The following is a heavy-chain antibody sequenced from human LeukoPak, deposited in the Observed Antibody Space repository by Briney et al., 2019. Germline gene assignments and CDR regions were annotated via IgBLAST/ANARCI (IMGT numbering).Heavy chain of an antibody. J-gene: IGHJ4*02. Sequence: SETLSLTCTVSGGSISSTYYYWGWIRQPPGKGLEWIGSIYFSGSTYYNPSLKSRVTISVGTSKNQFSLKVSSVTAADTAVYYCARHDSGYSYGFDYWGQGTLVTVSS. V-gene: IGHV4-39*01. D-gene: IGHD5-18*01. CDR3: ARHDSGYSYGFDY. CDR1: GGSISSTYYY. CDR2: IYFSGST.